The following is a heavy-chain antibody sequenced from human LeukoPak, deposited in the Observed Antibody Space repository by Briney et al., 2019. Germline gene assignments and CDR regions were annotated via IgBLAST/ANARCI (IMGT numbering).Heavy chain of an antibody. CDR3: ARDREYSFPDY. V-gene: IGHV3-21*01. CDR2: ISSSSSYI. CDR1: GFTFSSYS. Sequence: GGSLRLSCAASGFTFSSYSMNWVRQAPGKGLEWVSSISSSSSYIYYADSVKGRFTISRDNAKNSLYLKMNSLRAEDTAVYYCARDREYSFPDYWGQGTLVTVSS. J-gene: IGHJ4*02. D-gene: IGHD2/OR15-2a*01.